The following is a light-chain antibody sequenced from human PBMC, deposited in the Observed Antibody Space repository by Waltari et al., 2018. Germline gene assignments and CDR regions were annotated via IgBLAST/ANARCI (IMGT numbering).Light chain of an antibody. CDR3: AAWDDSLNGHWV. CDR2: RSD. J-gene: IGLJ3*02. V-gene: IGLV1-44*01. Sequence: QAVLTQPPSASGTPGQRVTIPCSGSPPHSGSNLVNWYQQVPGKAPKLVIYRSDQRPSGVPDRFSGSKSGSSASLAISGLQSEDEADYYCAAWDDSLNGHWVFGGGTKVTVL. CDR1: PPHSGSNL.